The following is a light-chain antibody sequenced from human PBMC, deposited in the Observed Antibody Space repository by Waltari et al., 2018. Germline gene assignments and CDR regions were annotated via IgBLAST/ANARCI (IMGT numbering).Light chain of an antibody. V-gene: IGKV1-33*01. CDR2: EAS. Sequence: CHASPDITNNLNWYQQKPGQAPKLLIYEASTLHTGVPSRFRGRGYGTDFTLIISRLQPEDVATYYCQHFENLPLTFGGGTKVEIK. CDR1: PDITNN. J-gene: IGKJ4*01. CDR3: QHFENLPLT.